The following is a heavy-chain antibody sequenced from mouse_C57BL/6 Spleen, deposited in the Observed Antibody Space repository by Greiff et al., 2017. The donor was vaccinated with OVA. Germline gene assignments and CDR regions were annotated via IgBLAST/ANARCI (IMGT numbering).Heavy chain of an antibody. V-gene: IGHV5-16*01. CDR3: ARDREGYFDY. Sequence: EVKVVESEGGLVQPGSSMKLSCTASGFTFSDYYMAWVRQVPEKGLEWVANINYDGSSTYYLDSLKSRFIISRDNAKNILYLQMSSLKSEDTATYYCARDREGYFDYWGQGTTLTVSS. J-gene: IGHJ2*01. CDR1: GFTFSDYY. D-gene: IGHD3-1*01. CDR2: INYDGSST.